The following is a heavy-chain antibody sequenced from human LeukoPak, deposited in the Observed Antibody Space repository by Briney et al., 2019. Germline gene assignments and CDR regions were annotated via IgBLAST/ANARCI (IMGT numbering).Heavy chain of an antibody. CDR2: INWNGGST. J-gene: IGHJ4*02. CDR3: ARSGGSGWYGDFDY. V-gene: IGHV3-20*04. D-gene: IGHD6-19*01. Sequence: PGGSLRLSCAASGFTFDDYGMSWVRQAPGKGLEWVSGINWNGGSTSYADSVKGRFTISRDNAKNTLYLQMNSLRAEDTAVYYCARSGGSGWYGDFDYWGQGTLVTVSS. CDR1: GFTFDDYG.